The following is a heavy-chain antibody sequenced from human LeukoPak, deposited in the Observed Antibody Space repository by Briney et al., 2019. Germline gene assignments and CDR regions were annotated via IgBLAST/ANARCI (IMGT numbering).Heavy chain of an antibody. V-gene: IGHV3-49*03. Sequence: GGSLRLSCAASGFTVSSNYMSWFRQAPGQGPEWVGFIRSKAYGGTTEYAASVKGRFTISRDDSKSIAYLQMNSLKTEDTAVYYCTGPSYCGGDCYIPGYHFDYWGQGTLVTVSS. CDR2: IRSKAYGGTT. J-gene: IGHJ4*02. CDR1: GFTVSSNY. D-gene: IGHD2-21*02. CDR3: TGPSYCGGDCYIPGYHFDY.